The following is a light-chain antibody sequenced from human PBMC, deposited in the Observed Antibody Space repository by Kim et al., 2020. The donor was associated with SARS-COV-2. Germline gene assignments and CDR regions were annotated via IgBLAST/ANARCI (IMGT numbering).Light chain of an antibody. Sequence: VSPGQTASITCSGDELGNKYTSWYQQKPGQSPVLVMYQDSKRPSGIPERFSGSNSGNTATLTISGTQAIDEADYYCQAWDSSTAVVFGGGTQLTVL. V-gene: IGLV3-1*01. CDR3: QAWDSSTAVV. CDR2: QDS. CDR1: ELGNKY. J-gene: IGLJ2*01.